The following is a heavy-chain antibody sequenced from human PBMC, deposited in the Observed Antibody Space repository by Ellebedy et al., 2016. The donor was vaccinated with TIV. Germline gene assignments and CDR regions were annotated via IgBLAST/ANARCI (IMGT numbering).Heavy chain of an antibody. Sequence: AASVKVSCKASGDTFTDYYFHWVRQAPGQGLEWLAWINPNSGGTGYAQNVQGRVTVTRDTSISTASMELSRLRSADTAVYYCARTRWQLAFDYWGQGTLVTVSS. V-gene: IGHV1-2*02. J-gene: IGHJ4*02. CDR2: INPNSGGT. CDR3: ARTRWQLAFDY. CDR1: GDTFTDYY. D-gene: IGHD4-23*01.